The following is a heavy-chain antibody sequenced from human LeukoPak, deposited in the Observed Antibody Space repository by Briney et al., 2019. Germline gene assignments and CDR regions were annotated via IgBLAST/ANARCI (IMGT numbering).Heavy chain of an antibody. D-gene: IGHD6-6*01. CDR3: ARSGPSIAARSWFDP. Sequence: GSSVKVSCKASRGTFSSYTISWVRQAPGQGLEWMGRIIPILGIANYAQKFQGRVTITADKSTSTAYMELSSLRSEDTAVYYCARSGPSIAARSWFDPWGQGTLVTVSS. V-gene: IGHV1-69*02. J-gene: IGHJ5*02. CDR2: IIPILGIA. CDR1: RGTFSSYT.